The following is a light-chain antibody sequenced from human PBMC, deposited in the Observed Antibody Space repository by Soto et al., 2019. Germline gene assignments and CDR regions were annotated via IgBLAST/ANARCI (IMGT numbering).Light chain of an antibody. CDR2: GAS. J-gene: IGKJ1*01. V-gene: IGKV3-20*01. CDR3: QQYGSSQT. CDR1: QSVSSSY. Sequence: EIVLTQSPGTLSLSPGERATISCRASQSVSSSYLAWYQQKPGQAPRLLIYGASSRATCIPDRFSGSGSGTDFTLTISRLEPEDFAVYYCQQYGSSQTFGQGTKV.